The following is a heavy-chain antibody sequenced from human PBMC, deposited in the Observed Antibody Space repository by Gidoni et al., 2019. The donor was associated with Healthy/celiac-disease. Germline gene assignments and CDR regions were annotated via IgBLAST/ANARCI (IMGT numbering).Heavy chain of an antibody. CDR1: GGSISSSSYY. CDR3: ASHCSSTSCYYYGMDV. V-gene: IGHV4-39*01. J-gene: IGHJ6*02. D-gene: IGHD2-2*01. Sequence: QLQLQESGPGLVKPSETLSLTCTVSGGSISSSSYYWGRIRQPPGKGLEWIGSIYYSGSTYYNPSLKSRVTISVDTSKNQFSLKLSSVTAAETAVYYCASHCSSTSCYYYGMDVWGQGTTVTVSS. CDR2: IYYSGST.